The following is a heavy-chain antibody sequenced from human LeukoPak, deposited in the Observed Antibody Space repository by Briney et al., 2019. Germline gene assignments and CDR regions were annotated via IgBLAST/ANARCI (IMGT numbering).Heavy chain of an antibody. D-gene: IGHD3-22*01. CDR3: ASEYYDSSGYYNMDV. CDR2: INPSGSST. Sequence: GASVKVSCKASGYSFTSHYMHWVRQAPGQGLEWLGLINPSGSSTLYAQKFQGRVTMTRDMSTATDYMEMSSLRSEDTAVYYCASEYYDSSGYYNMDVWGKGTTVTVSS. J-gene: IGHJ6*03. V-gene: IGHV1-46*01. CDR1: GYSFTSHY.